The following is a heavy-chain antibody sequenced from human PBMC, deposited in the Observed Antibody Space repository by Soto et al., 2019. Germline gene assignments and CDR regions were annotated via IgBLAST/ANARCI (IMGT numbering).Heavy chain of an antibody. CDR3: ATYSPFS. J-gene: IGHJ3*01. Sequence: PGXSLRLSCAASGFTFSSYSLNWVRQAPVKGLEWVSSISSSSSYIYYADSVKGRFTISRDNAKNSLYLQMNSLRAEDTAVYYCATYSPFSWGQGTMVTVSS. CDR2: ISSSSSYI. D-gene: IGHD1-26*01. V-gene: IGHV3-21*01. CDR1: GFTFSSYS.